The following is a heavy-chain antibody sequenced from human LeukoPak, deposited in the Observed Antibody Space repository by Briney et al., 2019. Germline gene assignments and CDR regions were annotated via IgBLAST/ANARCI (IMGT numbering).Heavy chain of an antibody. CDR1: GFTFDDYG. V-gene: IGHV3-20*04. CDR3: ARVAWGKDSSGFFDY. D-gene: IGHD3-22*01. Sequence: GXXSLSCAASGFTFDDYGMSWVRQAPGKGLEWVSGINWNGGSTCYADSVKGRFTISRDNAKNSLYLQMNSLRAEDTALYYCARVAWGKDSSGFFDYWGQGTLVTVSS. CDR2: INWNGGST. J-gene: IGHJ4*02.